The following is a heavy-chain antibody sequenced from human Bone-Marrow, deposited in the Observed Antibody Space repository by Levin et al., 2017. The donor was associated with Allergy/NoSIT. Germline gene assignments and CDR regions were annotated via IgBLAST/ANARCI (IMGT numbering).Heavy chain of an antibody. Sequence: LSLTCAASGFTFRSHAMHWVRQAPGKGLEWVSFISWDGNTKYYADSVKGRFTISRDNSKNTLYLQMNSLRHRDTAIYYCARDISGAYSVDYWGQGNLVTVSS. CDR3: ARDISGAYSVDY. CDR1: GFTFRSHA. J-gene: IGHJ4*02. V-gene: IGHV3-30*04. CDR2: ISWDGNTK. D-gene: IGHD1-26*01.